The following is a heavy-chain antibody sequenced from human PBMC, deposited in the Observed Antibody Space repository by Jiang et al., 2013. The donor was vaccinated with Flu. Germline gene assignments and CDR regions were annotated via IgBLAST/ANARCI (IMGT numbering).Heavy chain of an antibody. V-gene: IGHV4-59*01. J-gene: IGHJ5*02. Sequence: LLKPSETLSLTCTVSGGSISSYYWSWIRQPPGKGLEWIGYIYYSGSTDYNPSLKSRVTISVDTSKNQFSLKLSSVTAADTAVYYCARIRAAAGIVWFDPWGQGTLVTVSS. D-gene: IGHD6-13*01. CDR3: ARIRAAAGIVWFDP. CDR1: GGSISSYY. CDR2: IYYSGST.